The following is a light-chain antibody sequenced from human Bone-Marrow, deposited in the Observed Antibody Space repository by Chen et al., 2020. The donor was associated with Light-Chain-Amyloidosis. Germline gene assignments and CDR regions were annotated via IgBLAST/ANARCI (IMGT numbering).Light chain of an antibody. CDR2: END. V-gene: IGLV6-57*03. Sequence: NFILTQDHSVSESPGKTVTISCTRSSGDIATNYVQWYQQRPGSAPTTVIYENDLSPSGVPDRFSGSIDTSSNAASLTISGLETEDEADYYCQSYATNTWIFGGGTHLTVL. CDR1: SGDIATNY. CDR3: QSYATNTWI. J-gene: IGLJ3*02.